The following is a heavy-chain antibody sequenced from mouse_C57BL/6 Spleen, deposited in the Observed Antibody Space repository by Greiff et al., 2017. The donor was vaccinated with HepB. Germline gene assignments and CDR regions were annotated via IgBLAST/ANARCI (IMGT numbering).Heavy chain of an antibody. J-gene: IGHJ2*01. Sequence: VKLQQPGAELVKPGASVKMSCTASGYTFTSYWITWVKQRPGQGLEWIGDIYPGSGSTNYNEKFKSKATLTVDTSSSTAYMQLSSLTSEDSAVYYCARRLRSYFDYWGQGTTLTVSS. CDR1: GYTFTSYW. CDR3: ARRLRSYFDY. D-gene: IGHD1-1*01. V-gene: IGHV1-55*01. CDR2: IYPGSGST.